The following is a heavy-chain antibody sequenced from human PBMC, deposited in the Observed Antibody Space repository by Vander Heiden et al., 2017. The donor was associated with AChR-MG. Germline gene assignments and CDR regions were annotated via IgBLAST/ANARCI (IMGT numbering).Heavy chain of an antibody. CDR1: SGSISSKSYY. CDR2: IFYTGST. Sequence: QLQLQESGPGLVKPSETLSLTCTVSSGSISSKSYYWSWIRQPPGKGLEWIGSIFYTGSTYYNPSLKSRVTISVDTSKSQFSLQLTSVTAADTAIYYCARQGETVARTYFDSWGQGTLVTVSS. J-gene: IGHJ4*02. CDR3: ARQGETVARTYFDS. V-gene: IGHV4-39*01. D-gene: IGHD6-19*01.